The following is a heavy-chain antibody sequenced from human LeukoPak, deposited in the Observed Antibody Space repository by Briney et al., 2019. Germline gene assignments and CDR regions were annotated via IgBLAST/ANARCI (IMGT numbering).Heavy chain of an antibody. J-gene: IGHJ4*02. Sequence: GGSLRLSCAASGNYWMHWARQAPGKGLVWVSHINSDGSWTSYADSVKGRFTISKDNAKNTVYLQMNNLRAEDTAVYYCVSFYETYWGRGTLVTVSS. V-gene: IGHV3-74*01. D-gene: IGHD2-2*01. CDR1: GNYW. CDR2: INSDGSWT. CDR3: VSFYETY.